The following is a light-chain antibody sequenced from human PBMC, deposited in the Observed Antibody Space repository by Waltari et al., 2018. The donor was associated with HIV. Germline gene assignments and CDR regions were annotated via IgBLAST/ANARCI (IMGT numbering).Light chain of an antibody. CDR2: ANS. V-gene: IGLV1-40*01. CDR1: SSNIRSGYD. J-gene: IGLJ3*02. CDR3: QSYDSSLSGWV. Sequence: QSVLTQPPSVSGAPGQRVTLSSRSRSSNIRSGYDVPWYQHLPGPAPTRLLYANSNRPPGVPDRFSGSKSGTSASLAITGLQAEDEADYYCQSYDSSLSGWVFGGGTKLTVL.